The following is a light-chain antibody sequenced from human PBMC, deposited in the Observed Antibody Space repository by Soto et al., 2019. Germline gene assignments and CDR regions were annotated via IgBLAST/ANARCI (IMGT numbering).Light chain of an antibody. CDR2: LNSDGSH. J-gene: IGLJ2*01. CDR1: SGHSIYV. Sequence: QPVLTQSPSASASLGASVKLTCTLSSGHSIYVIAWHQQQPDKGPRYLMKLNSDGSHSKGDGIPDRFSGSSSGAERHLTISSLQSEDEADYYCQTWGTAIHDVVFGGGTKVTVL. V-gene: IGLV4-69*01. CDR3: QTWGTAIHDVV.